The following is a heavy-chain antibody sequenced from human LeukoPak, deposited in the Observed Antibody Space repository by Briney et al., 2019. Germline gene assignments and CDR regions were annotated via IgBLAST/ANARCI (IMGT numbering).Heavy chain of an antibody. CDR1: GFTFSSYG. CDR2: IRYDGSNK. CDR3: ARVLGKHSNGIDY. J-gene: IGHJ4*02. D-gene: IGHD1-1*01. V-gene: IGHV3-30*02. Sequence: GGSLRLSCAASGFTFSSYGMHWVRQAPGKGLEWVAFIRYDGSNKYYADSVKGRFTISRDNDKNSLFLQMNGLRAEDTAVYYCARVLGKHSNGIDYWGQGTLVTVSS.